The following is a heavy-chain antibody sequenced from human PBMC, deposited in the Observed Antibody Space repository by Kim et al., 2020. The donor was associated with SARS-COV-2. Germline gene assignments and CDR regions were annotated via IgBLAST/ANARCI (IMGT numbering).Heavy chain of an antibody. Sequence: SETLSLTCTVSGGSISSYYWSWIRQPPGKGLEWIGYIYYSGSTNYNPSLKSRVTISVDTSKNQFSLKLSSVTAADTAVYYCASSDLGQITMIVWGQGTLVTVSS. CDR1: GGSISSYY. CDR3: ASSDLGQITMIV. J-gene: IGHJ4*02. V-gene: IGHV4-59*13. CDR2: IYYSGST. D-gene: IGHD3-22*01.